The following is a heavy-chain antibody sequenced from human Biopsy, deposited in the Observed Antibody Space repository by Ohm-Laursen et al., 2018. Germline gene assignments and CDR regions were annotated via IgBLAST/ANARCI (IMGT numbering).Heavy chain of an antibody. V-gene: IGHV1-8*01. CDR1: GYTFTSYD. Sequence: ASVKVSCKASGYTFTSYDINWVRQATGQGLEWMGWMNPNSDNTGYAQKFQGRVTMTRNTSISTAYMELSSLRSEDTAVYYCARVPSTTRSRDYWGQGTLVTVSS. CDR2: MNPNSDNT. D-gene: IGHD2-2*01. CDR3: ARVPSTTRSRDY. J-gene: IGHJ4*02.